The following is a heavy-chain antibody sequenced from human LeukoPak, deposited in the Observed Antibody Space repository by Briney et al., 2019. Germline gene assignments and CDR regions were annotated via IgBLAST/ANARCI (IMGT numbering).Heavy chain of an antibody. J-gene: IGHJ5*02. V-gene: IGHV3-21*01. CDR1: GFTFSSYA. Sequence: GGSLRLSCAASGFTFSSYAMSWVRQAPGKGLEWVSSISSSSSYIYYADSVKGRFTISRDNAKNSLYLQMNSLRAEDTAVYYCARDGGGSILNWFDPWGQGTLVTVSS. D-gene: IGHD2-21*01. CDR2: ISSSSSYI. CDR3: ARDGGGSILNWFDP.